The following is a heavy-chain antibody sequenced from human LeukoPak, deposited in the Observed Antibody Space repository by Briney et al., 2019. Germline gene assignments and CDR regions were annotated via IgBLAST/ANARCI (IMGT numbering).Heavy chain of an antibody. Sequence: GGSLRLSCAASGFTFTSYSMNWVRQAPGKGLEWVSTISGGGGSTYYADSVKGRFTISRDNSKNTLYLQMNSLRAEDTAVYYCAATMVRGVIINPPFDYWGQGTLVTVSS. CDR3: AATMVRGVIINPPFDY. CDR2: ISGGGGST. D-gene: IGHD3-10*01. J-gene: IGHJ4*02. CDR1: GFTFTSYS. V-gene: IGHV3-23*01.